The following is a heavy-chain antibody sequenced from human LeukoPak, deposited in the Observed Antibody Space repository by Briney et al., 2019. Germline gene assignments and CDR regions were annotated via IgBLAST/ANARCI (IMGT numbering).Heavy chain of an antibody. CDR3: AKDLRVSVLLWFGQRPDNWFDP. CDR1: GFTFSSYA. D-gene: IGHD3-10*01. CDR2: ISASGGST. V-gene: IGHV3-23*01. J-gene: IGHJ5*02. Sequence: GGSLRLSCAASGFTFSSYAMSWVRQAPGKGLEWVSAISASGGSTYYADSVKGRFTISRDNSKNTLYLQMNSLRAEDTAVYYCAKDLRVSVLLWFGQRPDNWFDPWGQGTLVTVSS.